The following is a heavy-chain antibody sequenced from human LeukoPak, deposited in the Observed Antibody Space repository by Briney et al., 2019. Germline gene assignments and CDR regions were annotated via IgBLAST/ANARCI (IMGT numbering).Heavy chain of an antibody. D-gene: IGHD3-9*01. CDR1: GGSISSSSYY. CDR2: IYYSGST. V-gene: IGHV4-39*01. J-gene: IGHJ3*02. Sequence: SETLSLTCTVSGGSISSSSYYWGWIRQPPGKGLEWIGCIYYSGSTYYNPSLKSRVTISVDTSKNQFSLKLSSVTAADTAVYYCARRNILTEGEAFDIWGQGTMVTVSS. CDR3: ARRNILTEGEAFDI.